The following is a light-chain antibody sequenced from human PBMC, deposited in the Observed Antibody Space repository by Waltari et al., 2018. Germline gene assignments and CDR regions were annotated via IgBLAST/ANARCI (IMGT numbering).Light chain of an antibody. J-gene: IGLJ2*01. V-gene: IGLV2-23*02. CDR3: CSYAGSSTYVV. CDR2: EVS. Sequence: QSALTHPASVSGSPGQSITISCTGPSSDVGLYNLVSWYQQHPGKAPKLMIYEVSKRPSGVSNRFSGSKSGNTASLTISGLQAEDEADYYCCSYAGSSTYVVFGGGTKLTVL. CDR1: SSDVGLYNL.